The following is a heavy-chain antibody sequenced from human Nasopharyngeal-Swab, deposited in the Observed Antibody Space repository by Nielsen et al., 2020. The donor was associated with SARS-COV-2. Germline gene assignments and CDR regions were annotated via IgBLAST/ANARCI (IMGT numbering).Heavy chain of an antibody. Sequence: WIRQPPGKGLEWVANIKQDGGEKYYVDSVKGRFTISRDNAKNSLYLQMNSLRAEDTAVYYCARDLIRSGIAAAGTSGSFDYWGQGTLVTVSS. V-gene: IGHV3-7*01. CDR2: IKQDGGEK. CDR3: ARDLIRSGIAAAGTSGSFDY. D-gene: IGHD6-13*01. J-gene: IGHJ4*02.